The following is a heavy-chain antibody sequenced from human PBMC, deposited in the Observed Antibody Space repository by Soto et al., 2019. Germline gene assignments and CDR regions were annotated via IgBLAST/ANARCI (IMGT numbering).Heavy chain of an antibody. Sequence: GGSLRLSCAASGFTFSSYAMSWVRQAPGKGLEWVSAISGSGGSTYYADSVKGRFTISRDNSKNTLYLQMNSLRAEDTAVYYCAKDYYDILTGPAEYYFDYWGQGTLVTVSS. CDR2: ISGSGGST. V-gene: IGHV3-23*01. D-gene: IGHD3-9*01. CDR1: GFTFSSYA. J-gene: IGHJ4*02. CDR3: AKDYYDILTGPAEYYFDY.